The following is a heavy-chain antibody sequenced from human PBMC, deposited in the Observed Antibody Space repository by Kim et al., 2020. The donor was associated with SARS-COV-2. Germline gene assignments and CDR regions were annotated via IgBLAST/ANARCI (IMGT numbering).Heavy chain of an antibody. J-gene: IGHJ5*02. D-gene: IGHD3-3*01. Sequence: SETLSLTCTVSGGSISSGGYYWSWIRQHPGKGLEWIGYIYYSGSTYYNPSLKSRVTISVDTSKNQFSLKLSSVTAADTAVYYCARVLGAITIFGVVIVNWFDPWGQRPLVTVSS. CDR2: IYYSGST. CDR3: ARVLGAITIFGVVIVNWFDP. V-gene: IGHV4-31*03. CDR1: GGSISSGGYY.